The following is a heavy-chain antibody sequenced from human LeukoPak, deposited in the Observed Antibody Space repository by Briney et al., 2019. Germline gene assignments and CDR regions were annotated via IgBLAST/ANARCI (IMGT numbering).Heavy chain of an antibody. CDR1: GDSVSSKNGA. D-gene: IGHD6-19*01. CDR2: TYYRSKWHN. V-gene: IGHV6-1*01. J-gene: IGHJ4*02. CDR3: ARDFGTTGWHTFDY. Sequence: TSQTLSLTCVVSGDSVSSKNGAWNWIRQSPSRGLEWLGRTYYRSKWHNDYAESMEGRMTISQDTSKNQYSLHLNSVTPDDTAVYYCARDFGTTGWHTFDYWGQGTLVTVSS.